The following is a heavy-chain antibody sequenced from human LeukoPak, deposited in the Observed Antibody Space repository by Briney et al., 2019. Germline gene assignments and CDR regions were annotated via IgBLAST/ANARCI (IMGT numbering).Heavy chain of an antibody. Sequence: SETLSLTCTVSGGSISSGGYYWSWIRQHPGKGLEWIGYIYYSGSTYYNPSLKSRVTISVDASKNQFSLKLSSVTAADTAVYYCASTRVYYDSSGYPDYFDYWGQGTLVTVSS. V-gene: IGHV4-31*03. J-gene: IGHJ4*02. CDR2: IYYSGST. CDR3: ASTRVYYDSSGYPDYFDY. CDR1: GGSISSGGYY. D-gene: IGHD3-22*01.